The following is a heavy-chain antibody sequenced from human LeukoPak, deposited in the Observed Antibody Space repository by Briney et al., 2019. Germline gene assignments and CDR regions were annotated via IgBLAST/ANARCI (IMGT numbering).Heavy chain of an antibody. CDR3: ARAGDSSGYYHESWFDP. CDR1: GDSVSSNSAA. D-gene: IGHD3-22*01. J-gene: IGHJ5*02. CDR2: RYYRSKWYN. Sequence: SQTLSLTCAISGDSVSSNSAAWNWIRQSPSRGLEWLGRRYYRSKWYNDYAVSVKSRITINPNTSKNQFSLQLNSVTPEDTAVYYCARAGDSSGYYHESWFDPWGQGTLVTVSS. V-gene: IGHV6-1*01.